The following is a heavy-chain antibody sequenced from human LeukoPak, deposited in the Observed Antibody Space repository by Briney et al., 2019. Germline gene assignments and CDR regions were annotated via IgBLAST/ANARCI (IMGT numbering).Heavy chain of an antibody. V-gene: IGHV3-9*01. J-gene: IGHJ6*02. CDR2: ISWNSGSI. CDR3: ASLSYYDILTGYYWIDYYYGMDV. Sequence: PGGSLRLSCAASGFTFDDYAMHWVRPAPGKGLEWVSGISWNSGSIGYADSVKGRFTISRDNSKNTLYLQMNSLRAEDTAVYYCASLSYYDILTGYYWIDYYYGMDVWGQGTTVT. D-gene: IGHD3-9*01. CDR1: GFTFDDYA.